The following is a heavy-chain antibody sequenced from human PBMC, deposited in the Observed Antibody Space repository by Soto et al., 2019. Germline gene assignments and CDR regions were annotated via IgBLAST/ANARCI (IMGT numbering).Heavy chain of an antibody. J-gene: IGHJ4*02. D-gene: IGHD6-13*01. CDR3: AREQSRYSSSWYDY. CDR2: IYYSGST. CDR1: GGSISSGDYY. V-gene: IGHV4-30-4*01. Sequence: KTSETLSLTCTVSGGSISSGDYYWSWIRQPPGKGLEWIGYIYYSGSTYYNPSLKSRVTISVDTSKNQFSLKLSSVTAADTAVYYCAREQSRYSSSWYDYWGQGTLVTVSS.